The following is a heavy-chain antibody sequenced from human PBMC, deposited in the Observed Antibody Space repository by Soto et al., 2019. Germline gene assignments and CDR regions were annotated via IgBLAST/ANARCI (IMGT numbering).Heavy chain of an antibody. CDR2: MNPNSGNT. CDR1: GYTFTIYD. V-gene: IGHV1-8*01. J-gene: IGHJ4*02. Sequence: ASVKVSCKASGYTFTIYDSNWVRQATGQGLEWMGWMNPNSGNTGYAQKFQGRVTMTRNTSISTAYMELSSLRSEDTAVYYCARVLVAVAGTPFDYWGQGTLLTVSS. D-gene: IGHD6-19*01. CDR3: ARVLVAVAGTPFDY.